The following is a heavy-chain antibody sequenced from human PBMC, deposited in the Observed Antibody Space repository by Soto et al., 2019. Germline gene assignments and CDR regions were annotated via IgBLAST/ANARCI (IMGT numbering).Heavy chain of an antibody. J-gene: IGHJ6*02. V-gene: IGHV5-51*01. Sequence: PGESLKISCKHSGFNFPTFWIPWVRQMPGKGLEWMGTIYPDDSDTRYSPSFQGQVTISADKSIQTAYLQWGSLKASDSTLYYCARGKYSCPRGGLDVWGQGTP. D-gene: IGHD4-4*01. CDR3: ARGKYSCPRGGLDV. CDR2: IYPDDSDT. CDR1: GFNFPTFW.